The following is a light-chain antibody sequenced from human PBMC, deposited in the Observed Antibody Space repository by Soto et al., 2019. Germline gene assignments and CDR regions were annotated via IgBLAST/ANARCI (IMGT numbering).Light chain of an antibody. CDR3: QAYDSSRSGSV. J-gene: IGLJ3*02. CDR2: GNS. Sequence: QSVLTQPPSVSGAPGQRVTISCTGSSSNIGAGYDVHWYQQLPGTAPKLLIYGNSNRPSGVPDRFSGSKSGTTASLAITGLQAEDAADYYCQAYDSSRSGSVFGRGTKLTVL. CDR1: SSNIGAGYD. V-gene: IGLV1-40*01.